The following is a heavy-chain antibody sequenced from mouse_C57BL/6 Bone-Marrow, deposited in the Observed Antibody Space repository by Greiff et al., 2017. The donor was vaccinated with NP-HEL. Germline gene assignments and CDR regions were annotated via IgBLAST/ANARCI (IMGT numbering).Heavy chain of an antibody. J-gene: IGHJ3*01. CDR3: ARREIYYGWDWFAY. V-gene: IGHV5-12*01. CDR1: GFTFSDYY. D-gene: IGHD2-2*01. Sequence: EVKLVESGGGLVQPGGSLKLSCAASGFTFSDYYMYWVRQTPEKRLEWVAYISNGGGSTYYPDTVKGRFTISRDNAKNTLYLQMSRLKSEDTAMYYCARREIYYGWDWFAYWGQGTLVTVSA. CDR2: ISNGGGST.